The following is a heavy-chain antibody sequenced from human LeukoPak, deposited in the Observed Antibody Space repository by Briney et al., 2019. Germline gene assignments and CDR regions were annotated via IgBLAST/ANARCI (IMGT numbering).Heavy chain of an antibody. J-gene: IGHJ4*02. V-gene: IGHV4-34*01. D-gene: IGHD4-17*01. CDR3: ARGPYGL. CDR2: VNHSGST. Sequence: PSETLSLTCAVYGGSFSGYYWSWIRQPPGKGLEWIGEVNHSGSTNYNPSLKSRVTISVDTSKNQFSLKLSSVTAADTAVYYCARGPYGLWGQGTLVTVSS. CDR1: GGSFSGYY.